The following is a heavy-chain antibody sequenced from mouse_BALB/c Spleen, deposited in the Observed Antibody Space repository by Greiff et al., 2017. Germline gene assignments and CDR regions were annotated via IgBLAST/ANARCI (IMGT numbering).Heavy chain of an antibody. CDR3: ARGYGEMDY. V-gene: IGHV5-6-5*01. Sequence: EVQGVESGGGLVKPGGSLKLSCAASGFTFSSYAMSWVRQTPEKRLEWVASISSGGSTYYPDSVKGRFTISRDNARNILYLQMSSLRSEDTAMYYCARGYGEMDYWGQGTSVTVSS. J-gene: IGHJ4*01. CDR2: ISSGGST. CDR1: GFTFSSYA. D-gene: IGHD1-1*02.